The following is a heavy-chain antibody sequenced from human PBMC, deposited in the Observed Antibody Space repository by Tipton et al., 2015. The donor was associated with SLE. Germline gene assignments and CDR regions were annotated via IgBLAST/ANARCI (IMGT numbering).Heavy chain of an antibody. CDR3: AREFLNPVTTVHYSFDL. D-gene: IGHD4-11*01. J-gene: IGHJ2*01. CDR1: CGSISSYY. CDR2: IYTNENT. Sequence: TLSLTCTVSCGSISSYYWSWIRQPAGGGLEWIGRIYTNENTNYNPSLKSRVTMSVDTSKNHFSLKLISVTAADTAVYYCAREFLNPVTTVHYSFDLWGRGTLVTVSS. V-gene: IGHV4-4*07.